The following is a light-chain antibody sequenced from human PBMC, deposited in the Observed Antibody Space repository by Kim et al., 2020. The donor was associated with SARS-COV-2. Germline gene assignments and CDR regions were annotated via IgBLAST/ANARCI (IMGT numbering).Light chain of an antibody. CDR3: NFRDIKTKHPV. V-gene: IGLV3-19*01. Sequence: SSELTQDPAVSVALGQTVRITCQGDSLRSYFATWYQQRPGQAPVLVIYGKSNRPSGFPDRFSGSSPGNTASLTITGAQAEDEAVYYCNFRDIKTKHPVFG. CDR1: SLRSYF. CDR2: GKS. J-gene: IGLJ2*01.